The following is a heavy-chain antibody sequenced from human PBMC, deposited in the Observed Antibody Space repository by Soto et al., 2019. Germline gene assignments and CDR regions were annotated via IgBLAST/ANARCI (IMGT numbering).Heavy chain of an antibody. J-gene: IGHJ4*02. CDR3: ARALTYYYDIDY. Sequence: GGSLRLSCAASGFTFSSYWMHWVRQAPGKGLVWVSRINSDGSRTTYADSVKGRFTISRDNAKNMLHLQMNSLRAEDTAVYYCARALTYYYDIDYWGQETLVTVSS. CDR2: INSDGSRT. V-gene: IGHV3-74*01. D-gene: IGHD3-22*01. CDR1: GFTFSSYW.